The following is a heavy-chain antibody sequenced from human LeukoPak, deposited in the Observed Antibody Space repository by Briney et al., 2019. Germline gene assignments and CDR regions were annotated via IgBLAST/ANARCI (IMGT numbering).Heavy chain of an antibody. D-gene: IGHD3-10*01. Sequence: ASVKVSCKASGYTFTSYDINWVRQATGQGLECMLWMNTNSGNTGYAQKFQGRVTMTRNTSISTAYMELSSLRSEDTAVYYCARGGPRRITMVRGVIISQTYYFDYWGQGTLVTVSS. V-gene: IGHV1-8*01. CDR1: GYTFTSYD. CDR3: ARGGPRRITMVRGVIISQTYYFDY. J-gene: IGHJ4*02. CDR2: MNTNSGNT.